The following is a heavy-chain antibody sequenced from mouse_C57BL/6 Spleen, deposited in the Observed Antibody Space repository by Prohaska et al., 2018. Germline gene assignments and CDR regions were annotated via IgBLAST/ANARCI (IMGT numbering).Heavy chain of an antibody. V-gene: IGHV5-4*01. CDR2: IRDGGSYT. CDR3: ARDDAIYVDY. J-gene: IGHJ2*01. CDR1: GFTFSSYA. Sequence: EVQLVESGGGLVKPGGSLKLSCAASGFTFSSYAMSWVRLTPEKMLEWVATIRDGGSYTYYPENVKGRFTISRDNSKYSLYLQMSHLKSEDTARHYCARDDAIYVDYWGTGTTVTVSS.